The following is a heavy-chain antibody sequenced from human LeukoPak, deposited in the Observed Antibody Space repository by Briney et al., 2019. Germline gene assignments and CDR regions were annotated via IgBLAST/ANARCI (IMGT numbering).Heavy chain of an antibody. Sequence: GGSLRLSCAASGFTFSNYAMTWVRQAPGRGLEWVSDISSSSSTIHYADSVKGRFTISRDNAKNSLYLQMNTLRAEDTAVYYCARDSGSYPYAFDIWGQGTMVTVSS. J-gene: IGHJ3*02. CDR2: ISSSSSTI. D-gene: IGHD3-10*01. V-gene: IGHV3-48*04. CDR3: ARDSGSYPYAFDI. CDR1: GFTFSNYA.